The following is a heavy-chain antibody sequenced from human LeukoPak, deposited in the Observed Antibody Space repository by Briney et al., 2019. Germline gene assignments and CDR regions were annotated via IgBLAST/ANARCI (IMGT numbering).Heavy chain of an antibody. J-gene: IGHJ4*02. CDR3: AREAADYDSSGYYTRRFDY. D-gene: IGHD3-22*01. CDR1: GGTFSSYA. V-gene: IGHV1-69*05. CDR2: IIPIFGTA. Sequence: SVKVSCKASGGTFSSYAISWVRQAPGQGLEWMGGIIPIFGTANYAQKFQGRVTITTDESTSTAYMELSSLRSEDTAVYYCAREAADYDSSGYYTRRFDYWGQGTLVTVSS.